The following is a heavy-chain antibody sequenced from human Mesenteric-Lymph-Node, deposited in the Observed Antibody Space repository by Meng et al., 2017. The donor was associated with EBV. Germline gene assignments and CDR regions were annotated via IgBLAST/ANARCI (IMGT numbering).Heavy chain of an antibody. V-gene: IGHV4-30-2*01. CDR1: GGSIISGGYS. Sequence: QLQLQELGPGLLRPSQTLPLTCAVSGGSIISGGYSWSWIRQAPGKGLEWIGFIYHSGTTYLNPSLRSRVNLSVDTSKNQFSLNLRSVSAADTAIYYCARSAGGDYFDYWGQGTLVTVSS. CDR3: ARSAGGDYFDY. J-gene: IGHJ4*02. D-gene: IGHD1-26*01. CDR2: IYHSGTT.